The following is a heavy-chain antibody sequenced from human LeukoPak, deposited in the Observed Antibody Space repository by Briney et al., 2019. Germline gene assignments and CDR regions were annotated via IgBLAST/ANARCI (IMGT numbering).Heavy chain of an antibody. D-gene: IGHD4-17*01. Sequence: GGSLRLSCAASGFTFSSYAMSWVRQAPGKGLEWVSAISGSGGSTCYADSVKGRFTISRDNSKNTLYLQMNSLRAEDTAVYYCARIYGDFTAYYFDYWGQGTLVTVSS. CDR3: ARIYGDFTAYYFDY. CDR1: GFTFSSYA. J-gene: IGHJ4*02. CDR2: ISGSGGST. V-gene: IGHV3-23*01.